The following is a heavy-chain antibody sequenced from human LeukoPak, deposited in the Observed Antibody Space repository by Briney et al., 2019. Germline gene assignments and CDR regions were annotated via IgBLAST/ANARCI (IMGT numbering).Heavy chain of an antibody. CDR2: ISDSGST. CDR3: ARSPGSAEYRHYYYMDV. J-gene: IGHJ6*03. V-gene: IGHV4-59*01. Sequence: SETLSLTCTVSGGSISSYYWSWIRHPPGKGLEWIGYISDSGSTNYNPSLKSRVTVSVDTSKNQFSLKLSSVTAADTAVYYCARSPGSAEYRHYYYMDVWGKGTTVTVSS. D-gene: IGHD2-15*01. CDR1: GGSISSYY.